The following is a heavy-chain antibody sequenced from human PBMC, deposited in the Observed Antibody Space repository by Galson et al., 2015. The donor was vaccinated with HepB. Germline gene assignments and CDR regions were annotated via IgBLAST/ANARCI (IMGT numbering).Heavy chain of an antibody. CDR3: ARTRPTVTPYFDY. CDR2: MFDRGST. Sequence: PLSLTCAVSGGSISTGGYFRSWTRQPPGKGLEWIGYMFDRGSTYYNPSLQSRVTISVDKSQNQFSLKVMSVTAADTAVYYCARTRPTVTPYFDYWGQGALVTVSS. CDR1: GGSISTGGYF. J-gene: IGHJ4*02. V-gene: IGHV4-30-2*01. D-gene: IGHD4-17*01.